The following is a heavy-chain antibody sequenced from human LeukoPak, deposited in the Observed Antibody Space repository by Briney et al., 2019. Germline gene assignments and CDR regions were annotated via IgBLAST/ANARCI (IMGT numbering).Heavy chain of an antibody. D-gene: IGHD2-15*01. Sequence: SETLSLTCTVSGGSISSYYWSWIRQPPGKGLEWIGYIYYSGSTNYNPSLKSRVTISVDTSKNQFSLKLSSVTAADTAVYYCARVVGSGGSGGAFDIWGQGTMVTVSS. CDR3: ARVVGSGGSGGAFDI. J-gene: IGHJ3*02. V-gene: IGHV4-59*01. CDR1: GGSISSYY. CDR2: IYYSGST.